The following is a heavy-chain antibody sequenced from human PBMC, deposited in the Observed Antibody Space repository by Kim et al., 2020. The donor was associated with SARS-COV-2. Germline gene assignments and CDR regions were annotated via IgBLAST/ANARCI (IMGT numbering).Heavy chain of an antibody. D-gene: IGHD6-19*01. CDR2: FSYNKRT. J-gene: IGHJ4*02. Sequence: SETLSLTCTISGASISDDYWTWIRQPQGRDWSGLGIFSYNKRTSYNPSLKSRVSMSLDTSRNQFSLKLNSVTAADTAVYYCARLPDITGWPFDYWAQGTLVTVSS. CDR3: ARLPDITGWPFDY. V-gene: IGHV4-59*08. CDR1: GASISDDY.